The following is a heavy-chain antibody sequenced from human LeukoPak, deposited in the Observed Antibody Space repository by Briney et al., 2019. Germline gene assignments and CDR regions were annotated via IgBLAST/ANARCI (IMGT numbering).Heavy chain of an antibody. CDR2: IIPIFGTA. D-gene: IGHD3-10*01. V-gene: IGHV1-69*06. Sequence: SVKVSCKASGGTFSSYAISWVRQAPGQGLEWMGGIIPIFGTANYAQKFQGRVTITADKSTSAAYMELSSLRSEDTAVYYCARGSYYGSGSYFWFDPWGQGTLVTVSS. J-gene: IGHJ5*02. CDR1: GGTFSSYA. CDR3: ARGSYYGSGSYFWFDP.